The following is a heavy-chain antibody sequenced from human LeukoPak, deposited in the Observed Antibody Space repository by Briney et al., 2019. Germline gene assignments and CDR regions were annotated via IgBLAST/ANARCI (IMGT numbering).Heavy chain of an antibody. CDR1: GFTFSSYA. V-gene: IGHV3-64*04. Sequence: GGSLRLSCSASGFTFSSYAMHWVRQAPGKGLEYVSAISSNGGSTYYAESVKGRFTISRDNSKNTLYLQMSSLRAEDTAIYYCARPAYSSSWYYFEYWGQGTLVTVSS. J-gene: IGHJ4*02. CDR2: ISSNGGST. D-gene: IGHD6-13*01. CDR3: ARPAYSSSWYYFEY.